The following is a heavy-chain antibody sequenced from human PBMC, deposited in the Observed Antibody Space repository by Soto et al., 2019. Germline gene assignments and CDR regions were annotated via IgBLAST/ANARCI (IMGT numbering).Heavy chain of an antibody. D-gene: IGHD1-20*01. Sequence: GGSLRLSCAASGFTFSSYAMHWVRQAPGKGLEWVALISYDGSNKYYADSVKGRFTISRDNSKSTVYLQMNSLRAEDAAVFYCARDRCRGNCYYHFGMDVWGQGTTVTVSS. J-gene: IGHJ6*02. CDR3: ARDRCRGNCYYHFGMDV. CDR2: ISYDGSNK. CDR1: GFTFSSYA. V-gene: IGHV3-30-3*01.